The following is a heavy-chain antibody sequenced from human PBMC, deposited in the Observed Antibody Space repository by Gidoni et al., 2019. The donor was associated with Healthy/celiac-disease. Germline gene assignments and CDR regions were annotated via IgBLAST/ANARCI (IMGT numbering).Heavy chain of an antibody. V-gene: IGHV1-69*01. CDR3: ASLSDDGNGAWGVTPRTLDY. D-gene: IGHD1-20*01. J-gene: IGHJ4*02. Sequence: VQLVQSGAAVKQPGSSVKVSCKASGGTFSSYDISWVRQAPGQGLEWMGGIIPIFGTRNYAHKFQGRVMNTADESTSKAYMELSSLRSEDTAVYYCASLSDDGNGAWGVTPRTLDYWGQGTLVTVSS. CDR2: IIPIFGTR. CDR1: GGTFSSYD.